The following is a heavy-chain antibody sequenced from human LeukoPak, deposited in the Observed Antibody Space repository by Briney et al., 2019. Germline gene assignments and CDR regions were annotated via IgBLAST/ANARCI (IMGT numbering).Heavy chain of an antibody. Sequence: PGGSLRLSCVASGFTFNNYWMTWVRQAPGKGLEWVANIKNDGSDQYYVDSVKGRFSISRDNAKNSLYLQVYSLRDEDTAVYYCARVAHDYVWGSYRQYGLDVWGQGTTVTVSS. CDR1: GFTFNNYW. D-gene: IGHD3-16*02. V-gene: IGHV3-7*03. J-gene: IGHJ6*02. CDR3: ARVAHDYVWGSYRQYGLDV. CDR2: IKNDGSDQ.